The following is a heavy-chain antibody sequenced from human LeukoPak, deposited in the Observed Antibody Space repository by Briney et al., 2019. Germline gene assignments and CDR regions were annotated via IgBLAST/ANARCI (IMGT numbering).Heavy chain of an antibody. CDR2: IYYSGST. J-gene: IGHJ3*02. Sequence: PSETLSLTCAVYGGSFSGYYWSWIRQPPGKGLEWIGYIYYSGSTNYNPSLKSRVTISVDTSKNQFSLKLSSVTAADTAVYYCARTQDADAFDIWGQGTMVTVSS. CDR3: ARTQDADAFDI. CDR1: GGSFSGYY. V-gene: IGHV4-59*01.